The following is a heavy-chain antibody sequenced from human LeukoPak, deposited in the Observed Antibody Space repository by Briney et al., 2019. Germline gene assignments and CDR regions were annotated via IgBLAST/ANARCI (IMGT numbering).Heavy chain of an antibody. CDR1: GFTFSYYG. D-gene: IGHD6-19*01. J-gene: IGHJ1*01. V-gene: IGHV3-33*01. CDR2: IWYDGSNK. CDR3: ARAYKDRSLAGKKEFFQH. Sequence: GGSLRLSCAASGFTFSYYGMHWVRQAPGKGLEWVAVIWYDGSNKYYADSVKGRFTISRDNSKNTLYLQMNSLRAEDTAVYYCARAYKDRSLAGKKEFFQHWGQGTLVTVSS.